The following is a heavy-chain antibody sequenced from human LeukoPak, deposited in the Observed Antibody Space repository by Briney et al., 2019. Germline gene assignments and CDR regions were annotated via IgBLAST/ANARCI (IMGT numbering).Heavy chain of an antibody. D-gene: IGHD2-2*01. V-gene: IGHV1-18*01. CDR1: GYTFTNYG. Sequence: ASVKVSCKASGYTFTNYGISWVRQAPGQGLEWMGWISAYNGNTNYAQKLQGRVTMTTDTSTSTAYMELRSLRSDDTAVYYCARSRLGYCSSTSCYSWFDPWGQGTLVTVSS. J-gene: IGHJ5*02. CDR3: ARSRLGYCSSTSCYSWFDP. CDR2: ISAYNGNT.